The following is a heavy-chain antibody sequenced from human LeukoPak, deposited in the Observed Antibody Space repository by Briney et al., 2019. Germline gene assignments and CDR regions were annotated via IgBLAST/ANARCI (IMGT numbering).Heavy chain of an antibody. Sequence: ASVKVSCKASGYTFTSYAMHWVRQAPGQRLEWMGWINAGNGNTKYSQKFQGRVTITRDTSASTAYMELSSLRPEDTAVYYCARAPPPRNYDFWSGSLEHNWFDPWGQGTLVTVSS. CDR3: ARAPPPRNYDFWSGSLEHNWFDP. J-gene: IGHJ5*02. D-gene: IGHD3-3*01. CDR1: GYTFTSYA. CDR2: INAGNGNT. V-gene: IGHV1-3*01.